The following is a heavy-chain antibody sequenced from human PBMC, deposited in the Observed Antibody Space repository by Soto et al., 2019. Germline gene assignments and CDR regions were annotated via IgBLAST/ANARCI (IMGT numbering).Heavy chain of an antibody. CDR1: GGSISSGDYY. Sequence: QVQLQESGPGLVKPSQTLSLTCTVSGGSISSGDYYWSWIRQPPGKGLERIGYIYYSGSTYYNPSLKSRVTISVDTSKNQFSLKLSSVTAADTAVYYCARVGYYDSSGWDAFDIWGQGTMVTVSS. D-gene: IGHD3-22*01. V-gene: IGHV4-30-4*01. CDR2: IYYSGST. CDR3: ARVGYYDSSGWDAFDI. J-gene: IGHJ3*02.